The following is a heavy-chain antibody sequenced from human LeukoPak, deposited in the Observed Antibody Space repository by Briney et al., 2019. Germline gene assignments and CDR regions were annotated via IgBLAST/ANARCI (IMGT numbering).Heavy chain of an antibody. V-gene: IGHV3-23*01. CDR1: GCTFSSYA. D-gene: IGHD3-3*01. Sequence: PGGSLRLSCAASGCTFSSYAMNWVRQARGKGLEGVSASCCSGCNTYYADSVKGRFTISRDNSKNTLYLQMNSLRAEDTAVYYCAKELQSARDHDFWSGYYTRGAIHFDYWGQGTLVTVSS. J-gene: IGHJ4*02. CDR3: AKELQSARDHDFWSGYYTRGAIHFDY. CDR2: SCCSGCNT.